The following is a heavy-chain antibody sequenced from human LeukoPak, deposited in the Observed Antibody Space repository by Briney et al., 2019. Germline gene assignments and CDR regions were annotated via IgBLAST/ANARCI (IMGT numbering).Heavy chain of an antibody. J-gene: IGHJ4*02. D-gene: IGHD3-16*02. CDR3: AREAMITFGGVIN. Sequence: SETLSLTCTVSGGSISSGDYYWSWIRQPPGKGLEWIGYIYYSGSTYYNPSLKSRVTISVDTSKNQFSLKLSSVTAADTAVYYCAREAMITFGGVINWGQGTLVTVSS. CDR2: IYYSGST. CDR1: GGSISSGDYY. V-gene: IGHV4-30-4*01.